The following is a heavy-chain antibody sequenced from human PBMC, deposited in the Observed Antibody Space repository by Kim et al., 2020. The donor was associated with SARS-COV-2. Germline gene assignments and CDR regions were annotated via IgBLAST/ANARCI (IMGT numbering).Heavy chain of an antibody. CDR3: ARATMVRGVTSYYYYGMDD. Sequence: SETLSLTCTVSGGSISSGSYYWSWIRQPAGKGLEWIGRIYTSGSTNYNPSLKSRVTISVDTSKNQFSLKLSSVTAADTAVYYCARATMVRGVTSYYYYGMDDWGQGTPVTVSS. CDR1: GGSISSGSYY. D-gene: IGHD3-10*01. J-gene: IGHJ6*02. CDR2: IYTSGST. V-gene: IGHV4-61*02.